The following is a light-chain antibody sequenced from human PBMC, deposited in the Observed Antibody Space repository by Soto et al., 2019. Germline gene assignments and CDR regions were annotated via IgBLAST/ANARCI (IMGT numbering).Light chain of an antibody. V-gene: IGLV1-40*01. CDR3: QSYDRTLSARYV. CDR2: GNN. Sequence: QSVLTHPPSVSGAPGQRVTISCTGSSSNIGADYDVHWYQQRPGTAPKLLIFGNNNRPSGVPDRFSGSKSGTSASLAITGLQAEDEGDYYCQSYDRTLSARYVFGTGTKVTVL. CDR1: SSNIGADYD. J-gene: IGLJ1*01.